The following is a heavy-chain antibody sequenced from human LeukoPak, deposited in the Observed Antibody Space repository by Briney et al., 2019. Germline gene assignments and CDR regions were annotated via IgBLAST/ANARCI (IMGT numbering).Heavy chain of an antibody. CDR1: GYTFTSYY. D-gene: IGHD6-19*01. CDR2: INPSGGST. V-gene: IGHV1-46*01. Sequence: ASVKVSCKASGYTFTSYYMHWVRQAPGQGLEWMGIINPSGGSTSYAQKFQGRVTMTRDTSTSTVYMELSSLRSEDTAVYYCARDDPGIAVAGIGVSWGQGTLVTVSS. J-gene: IGHJ5*02. CDR3: ARDDPGIAVAGIGVS.